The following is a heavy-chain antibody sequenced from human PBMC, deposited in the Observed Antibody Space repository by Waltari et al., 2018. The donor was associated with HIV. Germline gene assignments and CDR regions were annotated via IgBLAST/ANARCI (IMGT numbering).Heavy chain of an antibody. V-gene: IGHV4-39*07. D-gene: IGHD3-3*01. CDR3: ARGVWSGFNIAYYYNGMDV. CDR1: GGSISSSSYY. J-gene: IGHJ6*02. CDR2: MNSRGNT. Sequence: QLQLQESGPGLVKPSETLSLTCTVSGGSISSSSYYWGWIRQPPGKGLEWIGIMNSRGNTHYSPSLKSRVTISVDKSKNQFSLKVSSVTAADTAVYYCARGVWSGFNIAYYYNGMDVWGQGTRSSSP.